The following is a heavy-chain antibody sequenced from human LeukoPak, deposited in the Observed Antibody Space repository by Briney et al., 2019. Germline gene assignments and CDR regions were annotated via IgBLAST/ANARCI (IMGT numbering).Heavy chain of an antibody. V-gene: IGHV3-48*04. D-gene: IGHD2-21*01. CDR2: ISNSGTTI. Sequence: GGSLRLSCAASGFTFSSYGMSWVRQAPGKGLEWVSYISNSGTTIKYADSVKGRFTISRDNAKNSLFLQMNSLRGEDTAVYYCCGASFGYWGQGALVTVSS. CDR1: GFTFSSYG. CDR3: CGASFGY. J-gene: IGHJ4*02.